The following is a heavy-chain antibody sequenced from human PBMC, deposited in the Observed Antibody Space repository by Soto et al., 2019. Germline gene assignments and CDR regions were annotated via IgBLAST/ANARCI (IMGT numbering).Heavy chain of an antibody. D-gene: IGHD2-2*01. CDR1: GGSISSYY. Sequence: PSETLSLTCTVSGGSISSYYCSWIRQPPGKGLEWSGYVHYSGTTNYNPSLKSRVTMSIDTSKNQFSLELRSVTAADTAFYYCAGGHLTGAMSHYMDVWGKGTTVTVSS. CDR2: VHYSGTT. J-gene: IGHJ6*03. CDR3: AGGHLTGAMSHYMDV. V-gene: IGHV4-59*01.